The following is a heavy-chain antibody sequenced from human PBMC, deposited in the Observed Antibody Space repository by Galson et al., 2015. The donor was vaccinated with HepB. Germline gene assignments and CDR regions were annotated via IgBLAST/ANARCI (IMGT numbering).Heavy chain of an antibody. V-gene: IGHV3-30*04. CDR1: GFTFSSYA. CDR3: ARDLFDSAVLGY. D-gene: IGHD3-9*01. CDR2: ISYDGSNK. Sequence: LRLSCAASGFTFSSYAMHWVRQAPGKGLEWVAVISYDGSNKYYADSVKGRFTISRDNSKNTLYLQMNSLRAEDTAVYYCARDLFDSAVLGYWGQGTLVTVSS. J-gene: IGHJ4*02.